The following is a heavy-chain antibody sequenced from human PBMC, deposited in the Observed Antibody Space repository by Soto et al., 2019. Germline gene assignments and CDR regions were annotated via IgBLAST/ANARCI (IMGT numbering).Heavy chain of an antibody. J-gene: IGHJ3*02. CDR2: ISGSGGST. CDR1: GFTFSSYA. V-gene: IGHV3-23*01. Sequence: EVQLLESGGGLVQPGGSLRLSCAASGFTFSSYAMSWVRQAPGKGLEWVSAISGSGGSTYYADSVKGRFTISRDNSKNPLYLQMNSLGAEDTAVYYCAKGLSGYFFAFDIWGQGTMVTVSS. CDR3: AKGLSGYFFAFDI. D-gene: IGHD3-22*01.